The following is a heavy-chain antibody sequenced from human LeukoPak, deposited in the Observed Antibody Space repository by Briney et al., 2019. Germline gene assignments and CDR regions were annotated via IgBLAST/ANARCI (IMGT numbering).Heavy chain of an antibody. V-gene: IGHV3-13*01. J-gene: IGHJ6*03. CDR3: ARDVRFGELLMPWDYYYYMDV. CDR2: IGTAGEI. D-gene: IGHD3-10*01. CDR1: GFTFSSYD. Sequence: GGSLRLSCAASGFTFSSYDIHWVRQATGKGLEWVSGIGTAGEIYYPGSVKGRFTISRENAKNSLYLQMNSLRAGDTAVYYCARDVRFGELLMPWDYYYYMDVWGKGTTVTISS.